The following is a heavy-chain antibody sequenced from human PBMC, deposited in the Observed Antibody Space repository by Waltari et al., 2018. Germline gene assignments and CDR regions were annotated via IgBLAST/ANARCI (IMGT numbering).Heavy chain of an antibody. D-gene: IGHD6-13*01. CDR1: GYSISSGYY. CDR3: ARHGAAAGDYYYYGMDV. V-gene: IGHV4-38-2*01. CDR2: IYHSGST. Sequence: QVQLQESGPGLVKPSETLSLTCAISGYSISSGYYWGWIRQPPGKWLEWIGSIYHSGSTYYNPSLKSRVTISVDTSKNQFSLKLSSVTAADTAVYYCARHGAAAGDYYYYGMDVWGQGTTVTVSS. J-gene: IGHJ6*02.